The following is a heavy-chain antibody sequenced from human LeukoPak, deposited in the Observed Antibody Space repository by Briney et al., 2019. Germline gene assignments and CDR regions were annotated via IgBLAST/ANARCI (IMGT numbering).Heavy chain of an antibody. Sequence: ASVKVSCKASGYTFTSYGISWVRQAPGQGLEWMGWISAYNGNTNYAQKPQGRVTMTTDTSTSTAYMELRSLRSDDTAVYYCARDEGATPELRNAFDIWGQGTMVTVSS. CDR1: GYTFTSYG. CDR3: ARDEGATPELRNAFDI. V-gene: IGHV1-18*01. CDR2: ISAYNGNT. D-gene: IGHD1-26*01. J-gene: IGHJ3*02.